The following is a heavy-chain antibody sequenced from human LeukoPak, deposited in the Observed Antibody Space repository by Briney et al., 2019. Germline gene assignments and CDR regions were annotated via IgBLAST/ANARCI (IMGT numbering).Heavy chain of an antibody. Sequence: PSQTLSLTCTVSGGSISSGSYYWSWIRQPAGKGLEWIGRIYTSGSTNYNPSLKSRVTISVDTSKNQFSLKLSSVTAADAAVYYCARSLQWLAYFDYWGQGTLVTVSS. V-gene: IGHV4-61*02. D-gene: IGHD6-19*01. CDR1: GGSISSGSYY. CDR2: IYTSGST. CDR3: ARSLQWLAYFDY. J-gene: IGHJ4*02.